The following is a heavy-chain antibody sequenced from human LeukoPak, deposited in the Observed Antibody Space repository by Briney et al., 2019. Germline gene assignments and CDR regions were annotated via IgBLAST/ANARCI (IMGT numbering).Heavy chain of an antibody. CDR2: IYPGDSDT. CDR1: GYSFTSYW. V-gene: IGHV5-51*01. Sequence: GESLKISCKGSGYSFTSYWIGWVRQMPGKGLEWMGIIYPGDSDTRYSPSFQGQVTISADKSISTAYLQWSSLKASDTAMYYCAGTRYQLYSSGWLDAFDIWGQGTMVTVSS. CDR3: AGTRYQLYSSGWLDAFDI. D-gene: IGHD6-19*01. J-gene: IGHJ3*02.